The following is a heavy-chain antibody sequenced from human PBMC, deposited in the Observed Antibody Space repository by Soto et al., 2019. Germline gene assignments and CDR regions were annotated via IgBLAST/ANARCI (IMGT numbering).Heavy chain of an antibody. CDR2: IYYSGST. Sequence: SETLSLTCTVSGGSISSYYWSWIRQPPGKGLEWIGYIYYSGSTNYNPSLKSRVTISVDTSKNQFSLKLSSVTAADTAVYYCASLQLVVVAAPRAAFDIWSQGTMVTVS. V-gene: IGHV4-59*12. D-gene: IGHD2-15*01. CDR3: ASLQLVVVAAPRAAFDI. J-gene: IGHJ3*02. CDR1: GGSISSYY.